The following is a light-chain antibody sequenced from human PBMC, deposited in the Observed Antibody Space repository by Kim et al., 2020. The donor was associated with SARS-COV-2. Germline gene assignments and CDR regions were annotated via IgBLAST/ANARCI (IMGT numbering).Light chain of an antibody. Sequence: SPGESATLSCRASQSVSSSYLAWYQQKPVQAPRLLIYGASSRATGIPDRFSGSGSGTDFTLTISRLEPEDFAVYYCQQYGSSPLTFGGGTKVEIK. CDR3: QQYGSSPLT. V-gene: IGKV3-20*01. J-gene: IGKJ4*01. CDR2: GAS. CDR1: QSVSSSY.